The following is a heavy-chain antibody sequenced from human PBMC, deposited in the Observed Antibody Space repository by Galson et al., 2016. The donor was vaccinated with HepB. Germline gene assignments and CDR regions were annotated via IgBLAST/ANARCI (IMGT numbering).Heavy chain of an antibody. J-gene: IGHJ4*02. V-gene: IGHV4-31*03. Sequence: LSLTCTVSGGSISSGGYYWSWIRQHPGKGLEWIGYIYYSGSTYYNPSLKSRVTISVDTSKNQFSLKLTSVTAADTAVYYCARLMGRRYELSSWGLGTLVTVSS. CDR2: IYYSGST. CDR1: GGSISSGGYY. CDR3: ARLMGRRYELSS. D-gene: IGHD3-3*01.